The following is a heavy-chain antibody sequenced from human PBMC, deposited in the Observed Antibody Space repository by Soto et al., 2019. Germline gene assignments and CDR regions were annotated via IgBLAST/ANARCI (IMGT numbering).Heavy chain of an antibody. D-gene: IGHD3-10*01. CDR2: ISAYNGNT. J-gene: IGHJ6*02. Sequence: QVQLVQSGAEVKKPGASVKVSCKASGYTFTSYGISWVRQAPGQGLEWMGWISAYNGNTNYAQKLQGRVTMTTDTPTSTAYMELRSLRSDDTAVYYCARDSEYYYGSGRLGMDVWGQGTTVTVSS. CDR3: ARDSEYYYGSGRLGMDV. V-gene: IGHV1-18*01. CDR1: GYTFTSYG.